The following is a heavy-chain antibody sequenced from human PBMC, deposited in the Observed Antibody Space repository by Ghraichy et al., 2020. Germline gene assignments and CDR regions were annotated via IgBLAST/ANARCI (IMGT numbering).Heavy chain of an antibody. CDR1: GGSISSYY. J-gene: IGHJ5*02. D-gene: IGHD6-19*01. CDR3: ARDLGTLRSGRGYNYFDP. CDR2: IYYSGST. V-gene: IGHV4-59*01. Sequence: SETLSLTCTVSGGSISSYYWSWIRQPPGKGLEWIGYIYYSGSTNYNPSLKSRVTISVDTSKNQFSLKLSSVTAADTAVYYCARDLGTLRSGRGYNYFDPWGQGTLVTVSS.